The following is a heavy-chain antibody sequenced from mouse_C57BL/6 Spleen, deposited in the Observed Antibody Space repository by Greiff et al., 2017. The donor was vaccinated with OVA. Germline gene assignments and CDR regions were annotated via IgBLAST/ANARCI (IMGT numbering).Heavy chain of an antibody. CDR3: ARYDGYPWYFDV. J-gene: IGHJ1*03. CDR2: IHPNSGST. Sequence: VQLQQPGAELVKPGASVKLSCTASGYTFTSYWMHWVKQRPGQGLEWIGMIHPNSGSTNYNEKFKSKATLTVDKSSSTAYMQLSSLTAEDAAVYDCARYDGYPWYFDVWGTGTTVTVSS. V-gene: IGHV1-64*01. CDR1: GYTFTSYW. D-gene: IGHD2-2*01.